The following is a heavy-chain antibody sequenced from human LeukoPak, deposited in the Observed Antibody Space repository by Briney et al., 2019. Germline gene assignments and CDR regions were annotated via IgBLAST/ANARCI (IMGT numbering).Heavy chain of an antibody. CDR1: GGSFSGYY. Sequence: PSETLSLTCAVYGGSFSGYYWSWIRQPPGKGLEWIGEINHSGSTNYNPSLKSRVTISVDTSKNQFSLKLSSVTAADTAVYYCASFRWLSAFDIWGQGTMVTVSS. J-gene: IGHJ3*02. V-gene: IGHV4-34*01. CDR3: ASFRWLSAFDI. D-gene: IGHD3-22*01. CDR2: INHSGST.